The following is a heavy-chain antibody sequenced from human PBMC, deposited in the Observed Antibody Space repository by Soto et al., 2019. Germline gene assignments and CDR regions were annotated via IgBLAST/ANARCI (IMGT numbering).Heavy chain of an antibody. D-gene: IGHD3-16*01. J-gene: IGHJ3*02. CDR3: ARDGGLAVQDAFDI. CDR2: INSYGSSR. CDR1: GFTFSSYW. Sequence: GGSLRLSCAASGFTFSSYWMHWVRQALGKGLVWVSRINSYGSSRGYADSVKGRFTVSRDNAKNTLYLQMNSLRAEDTAVYYCARDGGLAVQDAFDIWGQGTMVTVSS. V-gene: IGHV3-74*01.